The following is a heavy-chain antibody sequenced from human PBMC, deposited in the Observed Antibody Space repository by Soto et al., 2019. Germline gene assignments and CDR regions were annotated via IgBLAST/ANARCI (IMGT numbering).Heavy chain of an antibody. CDR3: AAYSPKGY. Sequence: EEQLVESGGDLVQPGGSLRLSCAASGFTVSNNYMSWVRQAPGKGLEWVSLIYSGGSTYYADSVKGRFTISRDSSKNNLYLQKNSPRAEDTAMYYCAAYSPKGYWGQGTLVTVSS. J-gene: IGHJ4*02. D-gene: IGHD3-16*01. V-gene: IGHV3-66*01. CDR1: GFTVSNNY. CDR2: IYSGGST.